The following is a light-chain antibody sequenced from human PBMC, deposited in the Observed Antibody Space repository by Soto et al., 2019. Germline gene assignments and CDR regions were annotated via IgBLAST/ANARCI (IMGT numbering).Light chain of an antibody. CDR1: QSVSSN. J-gene: IGKJ5*01. CDR3: QQYNNWPPGIS. V-gene: IGKV3-15*01. CDR2: GVS. Sequence: EIVMTQSPATLSVSPGERATLSCRASQSVSSNIAWYQQKPGQAPRLLIYGVSTRATGIPARFSGSGSGTEFTLTIRSLQSEDFAVYYCQQYNNWPPGISFGQGTRLAIK.